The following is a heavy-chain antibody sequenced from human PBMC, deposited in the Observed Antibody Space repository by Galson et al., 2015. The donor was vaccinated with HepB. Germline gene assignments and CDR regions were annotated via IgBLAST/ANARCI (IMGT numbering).Heavy chain of an antibody. Sequence: SVKVSCKASGYTFTSYAMHWVRQAPGQRLEWMGWINAGNGNTKYSQKFQGRVTITRDTSASTAYMELSNLRSEDTAVYYCARVSSRWEPPDYWGQGTLVTVSS. D-gene: IGHD1-26*01. V-gene: IGHV1-3*01. CDR3: ARVSSRWEPPDY. CDR2: INAGNGNT. CDR1: GYTFTSYA. J-gene: IGHJ4*02.